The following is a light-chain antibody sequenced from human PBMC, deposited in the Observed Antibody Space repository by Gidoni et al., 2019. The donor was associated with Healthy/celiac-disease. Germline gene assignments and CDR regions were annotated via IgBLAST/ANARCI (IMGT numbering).Light chain of an antibody. CDR3: QQYYSYPRT. V-gene: IGKV1-8*01. J-gene: IGKJ1*01. Sequence: AIRMTQPPSSFSASTGDRVTITCRASQGISSYLAWYQQKPGKAPKLLIYAAYTLQSGVPSRFSGSGSGTDFTLTISCLQSEDFATYYCQQYYSYPRTFGQGTKVEIK. CDR1: QGISSY. CDR2: AAY.